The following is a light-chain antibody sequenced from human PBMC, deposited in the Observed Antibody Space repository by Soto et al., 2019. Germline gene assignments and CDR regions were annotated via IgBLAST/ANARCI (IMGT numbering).Light chain of an antibody. CDR1: QSVSSN. Sequence: EIVMTQSPATLSVYPGERAALSFSAGQSVSSNLAWYQHKPGQAPRLLIYGASTRATGIPARVSGSGSSTEFTPTISTLQSEDFAVYYCQPYNNWPPWTFGQGTKVDIK. V-gene: IGKV3-15*01. CDR3: QPYNNWPPWT. CDR2: GAS. J-gene: IGKJ1*01.